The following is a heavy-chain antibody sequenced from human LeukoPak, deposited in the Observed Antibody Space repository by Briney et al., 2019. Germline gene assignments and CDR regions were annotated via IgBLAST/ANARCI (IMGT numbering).Heavy chain of an antibody. CDR2: IYYSGST. CDR1: GGSISSSSYY. Sequence: PSETLSLTCTVSGGSISSSSYYWGWIRQPLGKGLEWIGSIYYSGSTYYNPSLKSRVTISVDTSKNQFSLKLSSVTAADTAVYYCARGADSSGYYSIFYFDYWGQGTLVTVSS. CDR3: ARGADSSGYYSIFYFDY. D-gene: IGHD3-22*01. J-gene: IGHJ4*02. V-gene: IGHV4-39*07.